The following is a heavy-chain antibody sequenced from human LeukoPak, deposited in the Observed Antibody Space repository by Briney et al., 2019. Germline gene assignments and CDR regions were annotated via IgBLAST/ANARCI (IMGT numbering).Heavy chain of an antibody. V-gene: IGHV1-69*13. J-gene: IGHJ4*02. CDR2: IIPIFGTA. CDR3: ARGWDYDSGGRPTAYVY. Sequence: GASVKVSCKVSGYTLTELSMDWVRQAPGPGLEWMGGIIPIFGTANYAQKFQGRVTITADESTSTVYMELNSLKSEDTAVYHCARGWDYDSGGRPTAYVYWGQGTLVTVSP. CDR1: GYTLTELS. D-gene: IGHD3-22*01.